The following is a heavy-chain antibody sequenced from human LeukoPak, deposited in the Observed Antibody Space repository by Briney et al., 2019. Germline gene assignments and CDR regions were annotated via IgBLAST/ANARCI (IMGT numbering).Heavy chain of an antibody. CDR1: GFTFTSYA. V-gene: IGHV3-23*01. D-gene: IGHD6-19*01. Sequence: GGSLRLSCAASGFTFTSYAMSWVRQAPGKGLEWVSAISGSGGGTFYADSVKGRFTISRDNAENTLYLQMNSLRAEDTAIYYCAKRAIAVAAYYFDYWGQGTLVTVSS. CDR3: AKRAIAVAAYYFDY. J-gene: IGHJ4*02. CDR2: ISGSGGGT.